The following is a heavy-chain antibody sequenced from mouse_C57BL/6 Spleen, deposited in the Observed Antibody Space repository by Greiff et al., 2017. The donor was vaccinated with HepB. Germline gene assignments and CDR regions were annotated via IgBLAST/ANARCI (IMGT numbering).Heavy chain of an antibody. Sequence: QVQLKESGPGLVQPSQSLSITCTVSGFSFTSYGVHWVRQSPGKGLEWLGVIWSGGSTDYNAAFISRLSISKDNSKSQVFFKMNSLQPDDTAIYYCARNPSYYSNYWYFDVWGTGTTVTVSS. CDR1: GFSFTSYG. CDR3: ARNPSYYSNYWYFDV. J-gene: IGHJ1*03. CDR2: IWSGGST. V-gene: IGHV2-2*01. D-gene: IGHD2-5*01.